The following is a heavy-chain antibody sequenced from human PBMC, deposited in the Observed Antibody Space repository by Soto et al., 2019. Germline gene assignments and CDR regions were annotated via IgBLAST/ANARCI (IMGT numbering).Heavy chain of an antibody. CDR1: GVSIVSHF. D-gene: IGHD2-15*01. V-gene: IGHV4-59*11. J-gene: IGHJ3*02. CDR3: ARLQYTVVTALDI. Sequence: PWETLSLTCIVSGVSIVSHFWSWVRQAPGKGPELVGYIYHTVNTNYNPALKSRVTISMDTSENQLSLQLSSVTAADTAVYYCARLQYTVVTALDIWGQGTMVTVSS. CDR2: IYHTVNT.